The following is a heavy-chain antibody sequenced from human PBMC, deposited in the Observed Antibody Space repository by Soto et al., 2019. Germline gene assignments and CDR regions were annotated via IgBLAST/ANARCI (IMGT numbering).Heavy chain of an antibody. J-gene: IGHJ3*02. Sequence: QLHLVQSGAVVKKPGASVTVSCSASGYPVTAYYMHWVRQAPGRGLEWMGGINPDTGAAKYTQTFQGRVTMTRDTSTSTVFRELSGLTSEDPAVFYCARGGGVGVAGSAAFDMWGQGTLVTVSS. V-gene: IGHV1-2*02. CDR2: INPDTGAA. D-gene: IGHD3-3*01. CDR3: ARGGGVGVAGSAAFDM. CDR1: GYPVTAYY.